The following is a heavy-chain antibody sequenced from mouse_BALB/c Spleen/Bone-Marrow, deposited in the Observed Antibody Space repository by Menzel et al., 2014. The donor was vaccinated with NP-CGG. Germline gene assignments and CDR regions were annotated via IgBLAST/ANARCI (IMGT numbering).Heavy chain of an antibody. J-gene: IGHJ4*01. V-gene: IGHV14-3*02. CDR1: GFNIKDTY. Sequence: VQLQQFGAEFVKPGASVKLSCTASGFNIKDTYMHWVKQRPEQGLEWIGRIDPANGNTKYDPKFQGKATITTGTSSNTAYLQVSSLTSEDTAVYYCASATTATYYAMDYWGQGTSVTVSS. CDR2: IDPANGNT. CDR3: ASATTATYYAMDY. D-gene: IGHD1-2*01.